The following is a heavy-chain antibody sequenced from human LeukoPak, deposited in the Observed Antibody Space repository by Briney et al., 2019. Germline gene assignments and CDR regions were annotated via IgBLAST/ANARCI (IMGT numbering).Heavy chain of an antibody. CDR2: ISYDGSNK. D-gene: IGHD1-1*01. CDR3: AKDLEGAFDY. V-gene: IGHV3-30*18. J-gene: IGHJ4*02. Sequence: PGRSLRLSCAASGFTFSSYGMHWVRQAPGKGLEWVAVISYDGSNKYYADSVKGRFTISRDNSKNTLYLQMNSLRAEDTAVYYCAKDLEGAFDYWGQGTLVTVSS. CDR1: GFTFSSYG.